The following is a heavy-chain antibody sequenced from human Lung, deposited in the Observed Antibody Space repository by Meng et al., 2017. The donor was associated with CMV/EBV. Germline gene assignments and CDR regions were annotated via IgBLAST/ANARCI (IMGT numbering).Heavy chain of an antibody. J-gene: IGHJ3*02. CDR1: GFTFDDYA. Sequence: SCAASGFTFDDYAMHWVRQAPGKGLEWVSGISWNSGSTGYADSVKGRFTISRDNAKNSLYLQMNSLRAEDTALYYCAKDTGVYSYGYNAFAIWGQGTMVTVSS. V-gene: IGHV3-9*01. D-gene: IGHD5-18*01. CDR2: ISWNSGST. CDR3: AKDTGVYSYGYNAFAI.